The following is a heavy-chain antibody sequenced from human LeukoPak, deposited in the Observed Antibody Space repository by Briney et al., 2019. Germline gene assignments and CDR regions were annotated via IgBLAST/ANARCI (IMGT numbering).Heavy chain of an antibody. CDR1: GGSISTYY. CDR3: ARGGAARLHFQN. Sequence: SETLSLTCTVSGGSISTYYWNWIRQPPGKGLEWIGYIYHSGSTNYNPSLQSRVTISVDTSKSQFSLNLNSVTAADTAVYYCARGGAARLHFQNWGQGTLVTVSS. J-gene: IGHJ1*01. D-gene: IGHD6-6*01. CDR2: IYHSGST. V-gene: IGHV4-59*01.